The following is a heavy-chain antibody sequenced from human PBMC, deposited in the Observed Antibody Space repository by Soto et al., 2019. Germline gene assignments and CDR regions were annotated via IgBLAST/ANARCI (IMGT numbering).Heavy chain of an antibody. Sequence: QVQLVQSGAEVKKPGASVKVSCKAPRYIFTAYFMHWVRQAPGQGLALMGWINPNNGATHYGLSFQGRVTMTRDTSISTAYTELSSLRSDATAVYYCASHDPGARFDPWGQGTLVIVSS. CDR3: ASHDPGARFDP. CDR2: INPNNGAT. D-gene: IGHD1-1*01. CDR1: RYIFTAYF. V-gene: IGHV1-2*02. J-gene: IGHJ5*02.